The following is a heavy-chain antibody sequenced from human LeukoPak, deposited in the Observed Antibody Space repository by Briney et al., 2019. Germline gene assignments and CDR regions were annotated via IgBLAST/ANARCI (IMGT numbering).Heavy chain of an antibody. CDR3: ARDPPAGWELPGDYGMDV. CDR2: IYSGGST. Sequence: GGSLRLSCAASGFTVSSNYMRWVRRARGKGLEWVSVIYSGGSTYYADSVKGRFTISRDNSKNTLYLQMNSLRAEDTAAYYCARDPPAGWELPGDYGMDVWGQGTTVTVSS. D-gene: IGHD1-26*01. V-gene: IGHV3-53*01. J-gene: IGHJ6*02. CDR1: GFTVSSNY.